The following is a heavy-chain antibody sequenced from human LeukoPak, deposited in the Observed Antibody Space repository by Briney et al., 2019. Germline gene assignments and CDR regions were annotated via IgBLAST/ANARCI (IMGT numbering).Heavy chain of an antibody. D-gene: IGHD2-2*01. CDR2: INAGNGNT. Sequence: GASVKVSCKASGYTCTSYAMDWVRQAPGQRLEWMGWINAGNGNTKYSQKFQGRVTITRDTSASTAYMELSRLRSEDTAVYYCARGGEDCSSTSCYAGYYYGMDVWGKGTTVTVSS. CDR3: ARGGEDCSSTSCYAGYYYGMDV. J-gene: IGHJ6*04. V-gene: IGHV1-3*01. CDR1: GYTCTSYA.